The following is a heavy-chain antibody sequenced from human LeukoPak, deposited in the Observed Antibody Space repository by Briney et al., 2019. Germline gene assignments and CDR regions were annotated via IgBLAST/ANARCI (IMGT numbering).Heavy chain of an antibody. D-gene: IGHD4-17*01. CDR1: GYTFTSYY. V-gene: IGHV1-46*01. CDR2: INPSGGST. CDR3: ARGPGTVTTKAPFDY. J-gene: IGHJ4*02. Sequence: ASVKVSCKASGYTFTSYYMHWVRQAPGQGLEWMGIINPSGGSTSYAQKFQGRVTITADKSTSTAYMELSSLRSEDTAVYYCARGPGTVTTKAPFDYWGQGTLVTVSS.